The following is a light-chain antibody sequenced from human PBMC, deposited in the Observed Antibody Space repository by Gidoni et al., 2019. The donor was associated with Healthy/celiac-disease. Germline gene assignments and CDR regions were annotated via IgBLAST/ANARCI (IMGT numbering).Light chain of an antibody. V-gene: IGLV3-25*03. CDR3: QSADSSGTPV. J-gene: IGLJ2*01. CDR1: ALPKQY. Sequence: SYELTQPPSVSVSPGQTARITCPGDALPKQYAYCYQQKPGQAPVLVIYKDSERPSGIPERFSGSSSGTTVTLTISGVQAEDEADYYCQSADSSGTPVFGGGTKLTVL. CDR2: KDS.